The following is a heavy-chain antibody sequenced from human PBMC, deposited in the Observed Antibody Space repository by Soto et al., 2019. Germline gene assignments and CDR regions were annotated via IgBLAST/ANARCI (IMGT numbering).Heavy chain of an antibody. D-gene: IGHD5-12*01. J-gene: IGHJ5*02. CDR3: ASQEWLRKVGWFDP. V-gene: IGHV1-69*12. Sequence: QVQLVQSGAEVKKPGSSVKVSYKASGGTFSSYAISWVRQAPGQGLEWMGGIIPIFGTANYAQKFQGRVTITADESTSTAYMELSSLRSEDTAVYYCASQEWLRKVGWFDPWGQGTLVTVSS. CDR1: GGTFSSYA. CDR2: IIPIFGTA.